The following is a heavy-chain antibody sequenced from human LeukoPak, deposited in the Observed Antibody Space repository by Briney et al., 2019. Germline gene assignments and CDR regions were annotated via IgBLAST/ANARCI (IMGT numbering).Heavy chain of an antibody. CDR2: IEQDGSEK. Sequence: GGSLRLSCAASGFTFSNYWMSWVRQTPGKGLEWMATIEQDGSEKYYVDSVKGRFTISRDNAKNSLYLQMNSLRAEDTAVYYCARDPNYDSSSDAFDIWGQGTMVTVSS. D-gene: IGHD3-22*01. V-gene: IGHV3-7*03. J-gene: IGHJ3*02. CDR3: ARDPNYDSSSDAFDI. CDR1: GFTFSNYW.